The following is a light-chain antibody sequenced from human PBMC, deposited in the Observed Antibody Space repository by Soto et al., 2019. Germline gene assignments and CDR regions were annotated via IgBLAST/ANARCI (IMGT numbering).Light chain of an antibody. CDR3: AAWDDSLNARGV. CDR1: RSNIGSNA. Sequence: QSVRTQPPSASGTPGHRVTISCSGSRSNIGSNAVSWYQQLPGTAPKLLIYNDNQRPSGVPDRFSASKSGTSASLAISGLQSEDEADYYCAAWDDSLNARGVFGGGTKLTVL. CDR2: NDN. V-gene: IGLV1-44*01. J-gene: IGLJ3*02.